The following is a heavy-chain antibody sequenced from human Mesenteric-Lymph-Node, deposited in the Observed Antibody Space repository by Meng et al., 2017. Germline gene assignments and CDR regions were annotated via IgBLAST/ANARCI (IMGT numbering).Heavy chain of an antibody. CDR3: TRGELLWDY. CDR1: GGSISSGECF. D-gene: IGHD2-2*01. Sequence: HLQESGPGLVKPSQTLSLTCSVSGGSISSGECFCRFLRQPPEKGLWCIEYMHYRRSNFYNPSLNSRVTILVDSYKNQFSLMLSSVAAADTAVYCCTRGELLWDYWGQGTLVTVSS. J-gene: IGHJ4*02. CDR2: MHYRRSN. V-gene: IGHV4-30-4*01.